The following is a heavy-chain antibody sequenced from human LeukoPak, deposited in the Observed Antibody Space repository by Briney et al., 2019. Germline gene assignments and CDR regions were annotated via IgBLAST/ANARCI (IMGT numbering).Heavy chain of an antibody. Sequence: GASLSLSCAASGCTISGYWMHWVRQAPGKGQVLVSRIKTDGSSTSYADSVKGRFTISRDNAKNTLYLQMNSLRAEDTAVYYCARAYYYGSGSYYHDYWGQGTLVTVSS. D-gene: IGHD3-10*01. CDR2: IKTDGSST. V-gene: IGHV3-74*01. CDR1: GCTISGYW. J-gene: IGHJ4*02. CDR3: ARAYYYGSGSYYHDY.